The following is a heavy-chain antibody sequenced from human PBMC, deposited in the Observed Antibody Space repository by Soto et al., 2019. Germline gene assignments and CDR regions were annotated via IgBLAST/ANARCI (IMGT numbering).Heavy chain of an antibody. V-gene: IGHV5-51*03. J-gene: IGHJ6*02. Sequence: PGESLKISCWGSGYSFTSYWIGWVREVPGKGLEWMGIIYPGDYGTRYSPSFQGQDTISADKSISTAYLQWSSLKASDTAMYYCVRLPRGYSGYDHYYYGMDVWGQGTTVTVSS. D-gene: IGHD5-12*01. CDR2: IYPGDYGT. CDR3: VRLPRGYSGYDHYYYGMDV. CDR1: GYSFTSYW.